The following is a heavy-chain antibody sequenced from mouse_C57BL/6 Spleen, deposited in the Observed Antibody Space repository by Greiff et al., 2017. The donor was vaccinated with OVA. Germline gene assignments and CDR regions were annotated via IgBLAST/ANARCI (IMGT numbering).Heavy chain of an antibody. CDR3: ARSNYGNYYAMDY. V-gene: IGHV14-2*01. CDR1: GFNIKDYY. D-gene: IGHD2-1*01. Sequence: EVKVEESGAELVKPGASVKLSCTASGFNIKDYYMHWVKQRTEQGLEWIGRIDPEDGETKYAPKFQGKATITADTSSNTAYLQLSSLTSEDTAVYYCARSNYGNYYAMDYWGQGTSVTVSS. J-gene: IGHJ4*01. CDR2: IDPEDGET.